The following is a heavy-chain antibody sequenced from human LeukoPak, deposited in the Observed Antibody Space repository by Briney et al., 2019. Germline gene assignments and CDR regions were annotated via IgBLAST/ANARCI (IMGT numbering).Heavy chain of an antibody. V-gene: IGHV3-74*01. CDR1: GFTFSTYW. D-gene: IGHD3-16*01. Sequence: PGGSLRLSSAASGFTFSTYWMHWVRQAPGKGLVWVSHINSDGIRTSYADSVKGRFTISRDNAKNTLYLQMNSLRAEDTAVYYCATIMITYGGVIPHQNAFDIWGQGTMVTVSS. J-gene: IGHJ3*02. CDR3: ATIMITYGGVIPHQNAFDI. CDR2: INSDGIRT.